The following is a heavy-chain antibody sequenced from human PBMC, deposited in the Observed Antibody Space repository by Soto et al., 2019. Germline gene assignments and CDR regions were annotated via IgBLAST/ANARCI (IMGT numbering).Heavy chain of an antibody. CDR3: AKDPYGSGTNWFDP. V-gene: IGHV3-30*18. J-gene: IGHJ5*02. D-gene: IGHD3-10*01. CDR1: GFTFSSYG. Sequence: QVQLVESGGGVVQPGRSLRLSCAASGFTFSSYGMHWVRQAPGKGLEWVAVISYDGSNKYYADSVKGRFTISRDNSKNTLYLQMNSLRAEYTAVYYCAKDPYGSGTNWFDPWGQGTLVTVSS. CDR2: ISYDGSNK.